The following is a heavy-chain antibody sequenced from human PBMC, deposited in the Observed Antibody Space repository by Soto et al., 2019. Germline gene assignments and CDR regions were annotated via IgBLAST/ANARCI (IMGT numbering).Heavy chain of an antibody. V-gene: IGHV3-30*18. Sequence: QVQLVESGGGVVQPGRSLRLSCAASGFTFSSYGMHWVRQAPGKGLEWVAVISYDGSNKYYADSMKGRFTISRDNSKNTLYLQMNSLRAEDTAVYYCAKGKQYYGMDVWGQGTTVTVSS. J-gene: IGHJ6*02. CDR2: ISYDGSNK. CDR1: GFTFSSYG. CDR3: AKGKQYYGMDV.